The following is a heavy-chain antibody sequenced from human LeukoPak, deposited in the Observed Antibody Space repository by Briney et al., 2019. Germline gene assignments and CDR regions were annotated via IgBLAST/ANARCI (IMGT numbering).Heavy chain of an antibody. V-gene: IGHV3-20*04. D-gene: IGHD6-19*01. J-gene: IGHJ4*02. CDR2: LNWSGGTT. CDR1: GSKFDDYG. Sequence: GGSLRLSCAASGSKFDDYGVSWVRQAPGKGLEWVSGLNWSGGTTGYADSVKGRFTISRDNAKNFLVLQMNSLRVEDTALYYCARSASVAADYYFDNWGQGTLVTVSS. CDR3: ARSASVAADYYFDN.